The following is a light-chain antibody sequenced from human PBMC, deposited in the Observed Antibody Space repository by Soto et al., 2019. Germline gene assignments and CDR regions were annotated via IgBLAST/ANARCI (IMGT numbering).Light chain of an antibody. V-gene: IGLV2-8*01. J-gene: IGLJ2*01. Sequence: QSALTQPPSASGSPGQSVTISCTGTNSDVGGYNFVSWYQQHPGKAPKLVIYEVTKRPSGVPDRFSGSKSGNTASLTVSGLQAEDEADYYCNSYAGSNVIFGGGTKLTVL. CDR2: EVT. CDR1: NSDVGGYNF. CDR3: NSYAGSNVI.